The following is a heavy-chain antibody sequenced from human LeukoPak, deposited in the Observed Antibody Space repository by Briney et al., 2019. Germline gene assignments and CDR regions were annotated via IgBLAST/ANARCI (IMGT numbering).Heavy chain of an antibody. CDR2: IYYSGST. CDR1: GGSISSYY. D-gene: IGHD3-22*01. J-gene: IGHJ3*02. Sequence: SETLSLTCTVSGGSISSYYWSWIRQPPGKGLEWIGYIYYSGSTNYNPSLKSRVTISVDTSKNQFSLKLSSVTAADTAVYYCARHESYYYDSSDAFDIWGQGTMVTVSS. V-gene: IGHV4-59*08. CDR3: ARHESYYYDSSDAFDI.